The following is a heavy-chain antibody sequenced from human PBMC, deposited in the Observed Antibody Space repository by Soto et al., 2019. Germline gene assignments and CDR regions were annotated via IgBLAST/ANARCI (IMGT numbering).Heavy chain of an antibody. Sequence: SETLSLTCTVSGCSTSSYYWSWIRQPPGKGLEWIGYIYYSGSANYNPSLKSRVTISVDTSKNQFSLKLSSVTAADTAVYYCARRAGSGYDYYYYYMDVWGKGTTVTVSS. CDR3: ARRAGSGYDYYYYYMDV. CDR1: GCSTSSYY. CDR2: IYYSGSA. D-gene: IGHD5-12*01. J-gene: IGHJ6*03. V-gene: IGHV4-59*08.